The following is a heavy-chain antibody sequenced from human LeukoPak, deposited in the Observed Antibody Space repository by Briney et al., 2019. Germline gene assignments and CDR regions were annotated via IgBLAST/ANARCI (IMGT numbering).Heavy chain of an antibody. V-gene: IGHV3-23*01. Sequence: PGGSLRLSCAASGFTFSSYGMSWVRQAPGKGLEWVSDISGSGGSTYYADSVKGRFTISRDNSKNTLYLQMNSLRAEDTAVYYCAKDPIGVLVRRGGFDYWGQGTLVTVSS. CDR1: GFTFSSYG. J-gene: IGHJ4*02. CDR2: ISGSGGST. D-gene: IGHD2/OR15-2a*01. CDR3: AKDPIGVLVRRGGFDY.